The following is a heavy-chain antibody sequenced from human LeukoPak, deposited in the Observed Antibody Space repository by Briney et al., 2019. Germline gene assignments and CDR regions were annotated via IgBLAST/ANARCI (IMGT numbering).Heavy chain of an antibody. CDR3: ARDGVGAAVDY. D-gene: IGHD1-26*01. CDR2: ISSSSSTI. Sequence: PGGSLRLSCAASGFTFSSNSMNWVRQAPGKGLEWLSYISSSSSTIHYADSVKGRFAISRDNAKNSLYLQMSSLRDEDTAVYYCARDGVGAAVDYWGQGTLVAVSS. CDR1: GFTFSSNS. V-gene: IGHV3-48*02. J-gene: IGHJ4*02.